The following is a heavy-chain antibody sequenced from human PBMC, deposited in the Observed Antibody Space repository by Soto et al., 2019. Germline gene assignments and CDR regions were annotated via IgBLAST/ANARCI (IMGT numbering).Heavy chain of an antibody. J-gene: IGHJ2*01. Sequence: QVQLVQSGAEVKKPGSSVKVSCKASGGTFSSYAISWVRQAPGQGLEWMGGMIPIFGTANYEKKFQGRITITADKSTSTAYMELSSLRSEDTAVYYCARVKQLAHLRHFDLWGRGTLVTVSS. D-gene: IGHD6-6*01. CDR1: GGTFSSYA. CDR3: ARVKQLAHLRHFDL. CDR2: MIPIFGTA. V-gene: IGHV1-69*06.